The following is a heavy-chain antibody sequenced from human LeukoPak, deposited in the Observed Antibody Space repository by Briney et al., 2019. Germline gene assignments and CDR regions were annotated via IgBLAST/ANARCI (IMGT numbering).Heavy chain of an antibody. D-gene: IGHD3-22*01. CDR1: GFTFTNAW. J-gene: IGHJ5*02. V-gene: IGHV3-15*01. Sequence: GGSLRLSCAASGFTFTNAWVNWVRQAPAKGLEWVGRIRSIKDGGTPEYAAPVKGRFFISRDDSSNTLFLQMNSLKTEDTAMYYCATGSNSYDSSDFDHWGQGTLVTVSS. CDR3: ATGSNSYDSSDFDH. CDR2: IRSIKDGGTP.